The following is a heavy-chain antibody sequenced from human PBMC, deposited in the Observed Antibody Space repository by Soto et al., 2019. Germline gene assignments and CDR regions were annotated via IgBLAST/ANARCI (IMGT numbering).Heavy chain of an antibody. J-gene: IGHJ5*02. CDR3: ARLVGATNYTWLDP. V-gene: IGHV4-31*03. CDR1: GGSISSGGYY. CDR2: IYYSGST. Sequence: SETLSLTCTVSGGSISSGGYYWSWIRQHPGKGLEWIGYIYYSGSTYYNPSLKSRVTISVDTSKNQFSLKLSSVTAADTAVYYSARLVGATNYTWLDPWGQGALVTVSS. D-gene: IGHD1-26*01.